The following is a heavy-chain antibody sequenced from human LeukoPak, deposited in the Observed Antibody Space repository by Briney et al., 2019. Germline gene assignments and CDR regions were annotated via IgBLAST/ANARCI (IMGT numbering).Heavy chain of an antibody. D-gene: IGHD3-3*01. J-gene: IGHJ6*03. CDR2: INPDGSTT. Sequence: GGSLSLSRAASGLTFSNYWMHGVRQDPGRGLVWVSVINPDGSTTNYADSVKGRCTISRDNAKTALYLHMHNLRAEDTAVSYCAKLSRAPLGVVNPYYMDVWRKGTTVTVSS. CDR1: GLTFSNYW. CDR3: AKLSRAPLGVVNPYYMDV. V-gene: IGHV3-74*01.